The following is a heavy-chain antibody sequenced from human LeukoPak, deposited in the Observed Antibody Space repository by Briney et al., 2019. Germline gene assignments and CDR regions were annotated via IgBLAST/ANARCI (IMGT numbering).Heavy chain of an antibody. D-gene: IGHD5-18*01. CDR3: AKDWHTAMVRPIPEWY. CDR1: GFTFSSYA. J-gene: IGHJ4*02. Sequence: GGSLXXSCAASGFTFSSYAMSWVRQAPGKGLEWVSAICCSAFTTYYADSVKRRFTISRDNSKNTLYLQTNSLRAEDTAVYYCAKDWHTAMVRPIPEWYWGQGTLVTVSS. CDR2: ICCSAFTT. V-gene: IGHV3-23*01.